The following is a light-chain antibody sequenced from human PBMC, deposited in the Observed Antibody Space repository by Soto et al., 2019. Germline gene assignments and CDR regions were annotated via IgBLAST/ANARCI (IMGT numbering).Light chain of an antibody. CDR1: SSDVGSYKS. CDR3: CSYAGTSTYV. J-gene: IGLJ1*01. Sequence: QSALTQPASVSGSPGQSITLSCIGTSSDVGSYKSVSWYQQHPGKAPKLMIYEGSKRPSGVSNRFSGSKSGNTASLTISGLQAEDEADYYCCSYAGTSTYVFGTGTKVTVL. CDR2: EGS. V-gene: IGLV2-23*01.